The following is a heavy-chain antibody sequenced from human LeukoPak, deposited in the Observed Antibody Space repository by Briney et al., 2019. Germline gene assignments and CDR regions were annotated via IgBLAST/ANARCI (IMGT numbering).Heavy chain of an antibody. Sequence: GGSLRLSCAASGFTFSSYSMNWVRQAPGKGLEWVSYISSSSSTTYYADSVKGRFTISRDNSKNTLYLQMNSLRADDTAVYYCATFSPAMVTFDYWGQGTLVTVSS. CDR2: ISSSSSTT. CDR1: GFTFSSYS. V-gene: IGHV3-48*01. J-gene: IGHJ4*02. D-gene: IGHD5-18*01. CDR3: ATFSPAMVTFDY.